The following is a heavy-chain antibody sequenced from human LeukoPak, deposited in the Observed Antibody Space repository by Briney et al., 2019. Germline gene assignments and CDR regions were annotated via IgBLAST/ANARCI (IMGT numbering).Heavy chain of an antibody. V-gene: IGHV3-7*01. CDR1: GFTVSSNY. Sequence: PGGSLRLSCAASGFTVSSNYMSWVRQAPGKGLEWVANIKEDGGEKNYVDSVKGRFTISRDNAKSSLFLQMSSLRVEDTAVYYCAPGGGSPAYWGQGTLVTVSS. D-gene: IGHD2-15*01. CDR2: IKEDGGEK. CDR3: APGGGSPAY. J-gene: IGHJ4*02.